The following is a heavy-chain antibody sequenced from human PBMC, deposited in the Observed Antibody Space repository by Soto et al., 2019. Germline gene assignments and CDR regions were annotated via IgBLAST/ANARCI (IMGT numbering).Heavy chain of an antibody. CDR1: GGSISSGCYY. CDR3: ARSRMITFGGVIALDAFDI. D-gene: IGHD3-16*02. CDR2: IYYSGST. J-gene: IGHJ3*02. V-gene: IGHV4-31*03. Sequence: PSETLSLTCTVSGGSISSGCYYWSWIRQHPGKSLEWIGYIYYSGSTYYNPSLKSRVNISVDTSKNQFSLKLSSVTAADTAVYYCARSRMITFGGVIALDAFDIWGQGTMVTVS.